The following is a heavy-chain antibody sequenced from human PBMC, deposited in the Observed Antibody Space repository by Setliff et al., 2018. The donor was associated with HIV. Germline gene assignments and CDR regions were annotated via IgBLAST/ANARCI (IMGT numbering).Heavy chain of an antibody. J-gene: IGHJ4*01. CDR3: ARGALLAVFDFDH. V-gene: IGHV1-69-2*01. CDR1: GYIFTDYY. CDR2: VDPQDGET. D-gene: IGHD3-10*01. Sequence: ASVKVSCKASGYIFTDYYMHWVQQAPGEGLEWMGRVDPQDGETKYSQELQGRITLTTDTSANTAYMELSSLRSDDTAVYFCARGALLAVFDFDHWGHGTLVTVSS.